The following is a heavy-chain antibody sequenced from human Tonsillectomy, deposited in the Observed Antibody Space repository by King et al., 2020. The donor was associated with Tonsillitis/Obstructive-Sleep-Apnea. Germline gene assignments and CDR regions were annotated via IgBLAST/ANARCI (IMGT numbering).Heavy chain of an antibody. V-gene: IGHV5-51*01. CDR3: ARGYDCSSTSCLFDY. CDR1: GYSFTSYW. Sequence: VQLVESGAEVKKPGESLKISCKGSGYSFTSYWIGWVRQMPGKGLEWIGIIDPGDSDTRYSPSFQGQVTIAADKSIITAYLQWSSLKASDTAMYYCARGYDCSSTSCLFDYWGQGTLVTVSS. D-gene: IGHD2-2*01. CDR2: IDPGDSDT. J-gene: IGHJ4*02.